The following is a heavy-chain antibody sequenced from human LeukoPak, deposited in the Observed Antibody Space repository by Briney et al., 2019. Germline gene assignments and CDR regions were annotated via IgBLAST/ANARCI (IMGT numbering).Heavy chain of an antibody. CDR1: GLTLSDYS. CDR3: ARESSGVLGFDY. Sequence: GGSLRLSCAASGLTLSDYSLNWVRQAPGKGLEWISYISSSSSIIYNSDSVKGRFTISRDNAKNSLYLQMDSLRAEDTAVYYCARESSGVLGFDYWGQGTLVTVSS. J-gene: IGHJ4*02. V-gene: IGHV3-48*01. D-gene: IGHD3-10*01. CDR2: ISSSSSII.